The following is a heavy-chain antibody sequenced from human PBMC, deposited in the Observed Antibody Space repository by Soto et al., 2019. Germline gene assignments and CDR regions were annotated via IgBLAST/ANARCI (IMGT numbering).Heavy chain of an antibody. CDR3: LPAAAFSGFLSTMEV. CDR1: GITFSSYT. J-gene: IGHJ6*02. D-gene: IGHD3-3*01. Sequence: GGSLRLSCAASGITFSSYTLGWGLRGPGVGLEWFSGITDSGGTTFYVDSVKGRFTISRDNSKNTMYLQMNSLRAEDTAVYYFLPAAAFSGFLSTMEVWRQWTTVNV. V-gene: IGHV3-23*01. CDR2: ITDSGGTT.